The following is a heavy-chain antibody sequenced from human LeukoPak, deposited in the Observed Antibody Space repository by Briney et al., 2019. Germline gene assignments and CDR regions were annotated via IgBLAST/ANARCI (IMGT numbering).Heavy chain of an antibody. J-gene: IGHJ5*02. V-gene: IGHV4-59*12. CDR2: SGST. D-gene: IGHD3-16*01. CDR3: ARDMKGADWFDP. Sequence: PSETLSLTCTVSGGSINTYYWSWIRQSPGKGLEFIGHSGSTNYSPSLKSRVTMSVDTSKNQFSLKLSSVTAADTAVYYCARDMKGADWFDPWGQGTLVTVSS. CDR1: GGSINTYY.